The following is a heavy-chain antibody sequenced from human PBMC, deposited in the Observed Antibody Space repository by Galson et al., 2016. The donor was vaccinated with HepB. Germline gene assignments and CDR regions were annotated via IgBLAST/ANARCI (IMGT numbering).Heavy chain of an antibody. CDR3: AKVGATHYDILTGYSWTYFFDY. J-gene: IGHJ4*02. CDR2: IYSSGST. CDR1: GGSISRYY. V-gene: IGHV4-59*01. D-gene: IGHD3-9*01. Sequence: SETLSLTCSVSGGSISRYYWSWIRQPPGKRLEWMGYIYSSGSTKYHPSLKSRVSISLDTSKNQFSLKLNSVTAADTAVYYCAKVGATHYDILTGYSWTYFFDYWGQGSLVTVSS.